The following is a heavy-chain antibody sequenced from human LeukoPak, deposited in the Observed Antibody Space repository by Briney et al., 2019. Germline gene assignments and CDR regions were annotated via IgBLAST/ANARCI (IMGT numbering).Heavy chain of an antibody. Sequence: PSETLSLTCTDSGGSISSSSYSWGWIRQPPGKGLEWIGSIYYSGSTYYNPSLKSRVTISVDTSKNQFSLKLSSVTAADTAVYYCARHLTVRGVTAFDYWGQGTLVTVSS. D-gene: IGHD3-10*01. CDR3: ARHLTVRGVTAFDY. CDR2: IYYSGST. J-gene: IGHJ4*02. CDR1: GGSISSSSYS. V-gene: IGHV4-39*01.